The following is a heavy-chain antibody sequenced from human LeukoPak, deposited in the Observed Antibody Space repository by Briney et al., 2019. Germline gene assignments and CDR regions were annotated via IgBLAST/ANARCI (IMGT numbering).Heavy chain of an antibody. CDR1: GGSISSSSYY. V-gene: IGHV4-39*01. CDR3: ASRDFWSGSDFDY. D-gene: IGHD3-3*01. J-gene: IGHJ4*02. Sequence: PSETLSLTCTVSGGSISSSSYYWGWIRQPPGKGLEWIGSIYYSGSTYYNPSLKSRVTISVDTSKNQFSLKLSSVTAADTAVYYCASRDFWSGSDFDYWGQGTPVTVSS. CDR2: IYYSGST.